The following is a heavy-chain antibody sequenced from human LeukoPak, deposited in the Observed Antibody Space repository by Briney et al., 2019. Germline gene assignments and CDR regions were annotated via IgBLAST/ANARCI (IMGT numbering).Heavy chain of an antibody. V-gene: IGHV3-33*01. D-gene: IGHD3-22*01. CDR3: ARELPPVVTYYFDY. Sequence: PGRSLRLSCSASGFTLSSFGMHWVHQAPGKGLEWVAVIWYDGSNKYYADSVKGPFTISRDNSKNTLYLQMNSLRAEDTAVYYCARELPPVVTYYFDYWGQGTLVTVSS. J-gene: IGHJ4*02. CDR1: GFTLSSFG. CDR2: IWYDGSNK.